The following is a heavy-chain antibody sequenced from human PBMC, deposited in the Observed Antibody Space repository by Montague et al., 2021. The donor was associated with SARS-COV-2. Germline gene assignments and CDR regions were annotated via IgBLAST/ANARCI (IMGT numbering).Heavy chain of an antibody. CDR1: GGSISSSSYY. Sequence: SETLSLTCNVSGGSISSSSYYWGWIRQPPGKGLEWIGSIFYSGSTNYNPSLKSRVTMSVDTSKNQFSLKLSSVTAADTAVYFCASMVRAQVYYFDYWGQGTLVTVSS. J-gene: IGHJ4*02. V-gene: IGHV4-39*01. D-gene: IGHD3-10*01. CDR3: ASMVRAQVYYFDY. CDR2: IFYSGST.